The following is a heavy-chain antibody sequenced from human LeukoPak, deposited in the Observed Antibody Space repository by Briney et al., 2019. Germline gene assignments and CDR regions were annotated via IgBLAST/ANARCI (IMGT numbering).Heavy chain of an antibody. CDR2: ISAYNGNT. D-gene: IGHD6-13*01. CDR1: GYTFTSYG. CDR3: ARGCYSSSWTTYDY. V-gene: IGHV1-18*01. J-gene: IGHJ4*02. Sequence: ASVKVSCKASGYTFTSYGISWVRQAPGQGLEWMGWISAYNGNTNYAQKFQGRVTMTRDMSTSTVYMELSSLRSEDTAVYYCARGCYSSSWTTYDYWGQGTLVTVSS.